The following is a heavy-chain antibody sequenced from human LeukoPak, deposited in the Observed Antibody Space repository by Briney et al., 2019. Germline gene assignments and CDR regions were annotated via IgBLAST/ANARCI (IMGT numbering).Heavy chain of an antibody. CDR3: AGGGRGVPSVRRLKPGNCFDP. J-gene: IGHJ5*02. CDR2: INHSGST. Sequence: SETLSLTCAVYGGSFSGYHSSWIRQPPGKGLEWFGEINHSGSTNYNPSLKSRVTISEDTSKNQFSLKMSSVTAADTAVYCCAGGGRGVPSVRRLKPGNCFDPWGQGTLVTVSS. CDR1: GGSFSGYH. D-gene: IGHD2-2*01. V-gene: IGHV4-34*01.